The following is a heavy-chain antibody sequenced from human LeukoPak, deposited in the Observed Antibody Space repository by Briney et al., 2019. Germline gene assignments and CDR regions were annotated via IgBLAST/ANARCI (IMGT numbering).Heavy chain of an antibody. CDR1: GGSFSGYY. D-gene: IGHD2-15*01. V-gene: IGHV4-34*01. CDR2: INHSGST. CDR3: ARAGYCSGGSCYSGYFDY. Sequence: SETLSLTCAVYGGSFSGYYWSWIRQPPGKGLEWIGEINHSGSTNYNPSLKSRVTISVDTSKNQFSLKLSSVTAADTAVYYCARAGYCSGGSCYSGYFDYWGQGTLVTVSS. J-gene: IGHJ4*02.